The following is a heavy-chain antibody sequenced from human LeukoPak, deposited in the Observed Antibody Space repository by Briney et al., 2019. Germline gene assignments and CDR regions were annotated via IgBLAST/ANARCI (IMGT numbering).Heavy chain of an antibody. V-gene: IGHV3-30*03. CDR3: AIRDGGHFDY. Sequence: GGSLRLSCAASGFTFSSYGMHWVRQAPGKGLEWVAVISYDGSNKYYADSVKGRFTIYRENFKNTLYLQMNSLRAEDTAVYYCAIRDGGHFDYWGQGTLVTVSS. CDR2: ISYDGSNK. CDR1: GFTFSSYG. J-gene: IGHJ4*02. D-gene: IGHD3-16*01.